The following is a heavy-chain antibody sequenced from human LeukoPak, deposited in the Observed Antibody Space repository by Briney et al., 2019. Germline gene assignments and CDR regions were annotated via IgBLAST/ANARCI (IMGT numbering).Heavy chain of an antibody. J-gene: IGHJ4*02. CDR1: GGSISSYY. CDR2: IYYSGST. Sequence: SETLSLTCTVSGGSISSYYWSWIRQPPGKGLEWIGYIYYSGSTNYNPSLKSRVTISVDTSKNQFSLKLSSVTAADAAVYYCARAGCSGGSCYVVWGQGTLVTVSS. V-gene: IGHV4-59*01. D-gene: IGHD2-15*01. CDR3: ARAGCSGGSCYVV.